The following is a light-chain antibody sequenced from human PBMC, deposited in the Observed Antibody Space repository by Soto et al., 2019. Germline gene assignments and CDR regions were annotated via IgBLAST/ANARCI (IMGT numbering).Light chain of an antibody. Sequence: QSALTQPASVSGSPGQSITISCTGTSSDVGDNNYVSWYQQHPGKAPKLMIYDVTHRPSGISNRFSGSKSGNTASLTISGLQAKDEADYYCSSYTSSSTLDVFGTGTKLTVL. J-gene: IGLJ1*01. CDR1: SSDVGDNNY. CDR2: DVT. CDR3: SSYTSSSTLDV. V-gene: IGLV2-14*01.